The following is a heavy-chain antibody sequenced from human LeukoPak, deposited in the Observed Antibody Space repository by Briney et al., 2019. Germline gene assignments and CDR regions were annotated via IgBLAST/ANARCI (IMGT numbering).Heavy chain of an antibody. J-gene: IGHJ4*02. CDR1: GDSVSSNSSA. D-gene: IGHD6-6*01. CDR2: TYDGSKCYN. CDR3: ARDDHSSYDFDY. V-gene: IGHV6-1*01. Sequence: SQTLALTCAISGDSVSSNSSAWNCIRQSPSRGLEWLGRTYDGSKCYNDYAVSVKSRITINPDTSKNQFSLQLNSVTPEDTAVYYCARDDHSSYDFDYWGQGTLVTVSS.